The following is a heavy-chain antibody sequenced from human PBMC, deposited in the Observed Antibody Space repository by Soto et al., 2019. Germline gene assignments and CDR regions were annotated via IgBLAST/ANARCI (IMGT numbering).Heavy chain of an antibody. V-gene: IGHV4-34*01. CDR3: ARVDFGYYGSGTSVDY. Sequence: SETLSLTCAVYGGSFSGYYWSWIRQPPGKGLEWIGEINHSGSTNYNPSLKSRVTISVDTSKNQFSLKLSSVTAADTAVYYCARVDFGYYGSGTSVDYWGQGTLVTVSS. J-gene: IGHJ4*02. CDR2: INHSGST. CDR1: GGSFSGYY. D-gene: IGHD3-10*01.